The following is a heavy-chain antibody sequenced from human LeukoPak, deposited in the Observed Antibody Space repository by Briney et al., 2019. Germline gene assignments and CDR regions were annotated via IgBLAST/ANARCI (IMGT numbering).Heavy chain of an antibody. D-gene: IGHD1-26*01. J-gene: IGHJ6*03. CDR2: IYYSGST. Sequence: SETLSLTCAVSGGSIISYYWSWIRQPPGKGLEGIGYIYYSGSTNYNPSLKSRVTISVDTSKNQFSLKLSSVTAADTAVYYCARGGSYLYYYYYMDVWGKGTTVTVSS. CDR3: ARGGSYLYYYYYMDV. V-gene: IGHV4-59*01. CDR1: GGSIISYY.